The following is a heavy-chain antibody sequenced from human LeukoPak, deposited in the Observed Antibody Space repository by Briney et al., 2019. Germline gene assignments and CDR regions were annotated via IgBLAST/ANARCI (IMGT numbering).Heavy chain of an antibody. V-gene: IGHV3-11*01. Sequence: GESLRLSCAASGFTFSNYAMCWVRQAPGKGLEWVSHISSSGRLMQYADSVRGRFTITRDNAQNFMSLQMNNLKPEDTAVYYCARDTNNGLDVWGRGTTVTVS. D-gene: IGHD1-14*01. J-gene: IGHJ6*02. CDR2: ISSSGRLM. CDR3: ARDTNNGLDV. CDR1: GFTFSNYA.